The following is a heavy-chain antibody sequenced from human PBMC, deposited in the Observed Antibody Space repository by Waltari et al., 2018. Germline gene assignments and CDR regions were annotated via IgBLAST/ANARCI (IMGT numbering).Heavy chain of an antibody. CDR2: ISGSGGST. CDR1: GFTFSSYA. CDR3: AKDWGGSSGWYGPPFDY. D-gene: IGHD6-19*01. Sequence: EVQLVESGGGLVQPGGSLRLSCAASGFTFSSYAMSWVRQATGKGLEWVSAISGSGGSTYYADSVKGRFTISRDNSKNTLYLQMNSLRAEDTAVYYCAKDWGGSSGWYGPPFDYWGQGTLVTVSS. J-gene: IGHJ4*02. V-gene: IGHV3-23*04.